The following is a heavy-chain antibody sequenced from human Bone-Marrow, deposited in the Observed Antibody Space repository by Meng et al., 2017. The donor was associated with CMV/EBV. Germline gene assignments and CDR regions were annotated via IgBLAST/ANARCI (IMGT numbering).Heavy chain of an antibody. Sequence: GESLKISCAASGFTFSSYAMSWVRQAPGKGLEWVSVIYSGGSTYYADSVKGRFTISRDNSKNTLYLQMNSLRAEDTAVYYCARDLRLYGMDVWGQGTTVTVSS. CDR3: ARDLRLYGMDV. CDR1: GFTFSSYA. J-gene: IGHJ6*02. V-gene: IGHV3-53*01. CDR2: IYSGGST.